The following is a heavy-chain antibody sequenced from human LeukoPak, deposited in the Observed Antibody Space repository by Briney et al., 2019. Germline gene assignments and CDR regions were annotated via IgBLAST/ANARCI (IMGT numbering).Heavy chain of an antibody. Sequence: PGGSLRLSCAASGFTFSSYAMHWVRQAPGKGLEWVAVISYDGSNKYYADSVKGRFTISRDNSKNTLYLQMNSLRAEDTAVYYCAREAQRHYDSSGYAPHGGTFDYWGQGTLVTVSS. J-gene: IGHJ4*02. CDR1: GFTFSSYA. V-gene: IGHV3-30-3*01. CDR3: AREAQRHYDSSGYAPHGGTFDY. D-gene: IGHD3-22*01. CDR2: ISYDGSNK.